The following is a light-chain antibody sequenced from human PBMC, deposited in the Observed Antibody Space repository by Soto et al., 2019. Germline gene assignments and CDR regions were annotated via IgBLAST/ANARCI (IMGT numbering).Light chain of an antibody. CDR1: SSDVGSYKY. Sequence: QSALTQPASVSGSPGQSIAISCTGTSSDVGSYKYVSWFQQHPGKAPKLVIYEVNNRPSGVSNRFSGSKSGNTASLTISGLQAEDGADYYCSSFTTTYTWVFGGGTKLTVL. CDR2: EVN. CDR3: SSFTTTYTWV. J-gene: IGLJ3*02. V-gene: IGLV2-14*01.